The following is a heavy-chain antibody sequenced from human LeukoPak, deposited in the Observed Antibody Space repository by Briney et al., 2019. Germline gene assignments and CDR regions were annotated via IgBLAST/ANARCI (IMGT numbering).Heavy chain of an antibody. D-gene: IGHD3-22*01. CDR3: AIPPSDSSGYFSY. CDR2: IDTKTGNP. J-gene: IGHJ4*02. V-gene: IGHV7-4-1*02. Sequence: ASVKVSCKASGYTFISCAINWVRQAPGQGLEYMGWIDTKTGNPTYAQGFTGRFVFSLDTSCSTAYLQISSLKAEDTAVYYCAIPPSDSSGYFSYWGQGALVTVSS. CDR1: GYTFISCA.